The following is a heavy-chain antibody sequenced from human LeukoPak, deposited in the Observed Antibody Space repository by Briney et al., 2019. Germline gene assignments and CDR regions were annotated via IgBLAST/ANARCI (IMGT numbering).Heavy chain of an antibody. V-gene: IGHV4-39*07. CDR1: GGSISSSSYY. Sequence: SETLSLTCTVSGGSISSSSYYWGWIRQPPGNGLEWIGSIYYSGITYYNPSLKSRVTISLDTSKNQFSLKVGSMTAADTAVYYCARAGGYGLIDYWGQGTMVTVSS. D-gene: IGHD5-18*01. J-gene: IGHJ4*02. CDR2: IYYSGIT. CDR3: ARAGGYGLIDY.